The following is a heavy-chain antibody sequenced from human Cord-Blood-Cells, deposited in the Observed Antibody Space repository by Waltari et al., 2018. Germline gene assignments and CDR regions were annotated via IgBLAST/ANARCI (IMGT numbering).Heavy chain of an antibody. D-gene: IGHD7-27*01. Sequence: EWIGYIYYSGSTNYNPSLKSRVTISVDTSKNQFSLKLSSVTAADTAVYYCARESGDAGADAFDIWGQGTMVTVSS. J-gene: IGHJ3*02. CDR2: IYYSGST. V-gene: IGHV4-59*01. CDR3: ARESGDAGADAFDI.